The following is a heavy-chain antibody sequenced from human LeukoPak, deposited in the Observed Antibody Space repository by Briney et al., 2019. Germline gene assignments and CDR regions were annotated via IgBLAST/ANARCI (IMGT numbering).Heavy chain of an antibody. J-gene: IGHJ4*02. CDR1: GFTFSSYA. CDR3: ARDNWNDVGGHFDY. Sequence: GGSLRLSCAASGFTFSSYAMHWVRQAPGKGLEWVAVISFDGSNKYYADSVKGRFTISRDNSKNTLYLQMNSLRAEDTAVYYCARDNWNDVGGHFDYWGQGTLVTVSS. V-gene: IGHV3-30-3*01. D-gene: IGHD1-20*01. CDR2: ISFDGSNK.